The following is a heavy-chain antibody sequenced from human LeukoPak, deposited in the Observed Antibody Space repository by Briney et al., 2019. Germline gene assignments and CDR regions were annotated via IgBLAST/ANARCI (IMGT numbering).Heavy chain of an antibody. Sequence: SETLSLTCTVSGGSISSYYWSWIRQPPGKGLEWIAYISDIGSINYNPSLKSRVTISLDTSKNQFSLKLSSVTAADTAVYYCASGYCSGGSCYRPPNYWGQGTLVTVSS. V-gene: IGHV4-59*01. J-gene: IGHJ4*02. CDR2: ISDIGSI. D-gene: IGHD2-15*01. CDR1: GGSISSYY. CDR3: ASGYCSGGSCYRPPNY.